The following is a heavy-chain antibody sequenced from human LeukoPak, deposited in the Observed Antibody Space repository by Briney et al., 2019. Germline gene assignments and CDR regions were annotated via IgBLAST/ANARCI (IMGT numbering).Heavy chain of an antibody. CDR1: GYTFTGYY. J-gene: IGHJ4*02. CDR3: ARTVAATKKVDY. D-gene: IGHD2-15*01. CDR2: INPNSGGT. Sequence: ASVKVSCKASGYTFTGYYMHWVRQAPGQGLEWMGRINPNSGGTNYAQKFQGRGTMTRDTSISTAYMELSRLRSDDTAVYYCARTVAATKKVDYWGQGTLVTVSS. V-gene: IGHV1-2*06.